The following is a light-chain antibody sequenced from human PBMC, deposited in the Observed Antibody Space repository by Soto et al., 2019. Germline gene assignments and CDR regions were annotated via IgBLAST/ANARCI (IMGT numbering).Light chain of an antibody. CDR3: RQFNNWPPWT. V-gene: IGKV3-15*01. J-gene: IGKJ1*01. Sequence: EIVMTQSPATLSVSPGERAPLSCRASQNVGNNLVWYQQKPGQAPRLLIYGASTRAAGIPDRFSGSGSGTEFTLTISGLQSDDFAVYYCRQFNNWPPWTFGQGTKVDI. CDR2: GAS. CDR1: QNVGNN.